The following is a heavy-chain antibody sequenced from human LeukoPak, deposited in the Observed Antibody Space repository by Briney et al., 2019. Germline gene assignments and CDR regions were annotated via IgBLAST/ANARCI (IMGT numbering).Heavy chain of an antibody. V-gene: IGHV3-23*01. J-gene: IGHJ5*02. CDR1: GFTLSIYA. Sequence: PGGSLRLSCASSGFTLSIYAMTWVRQAPGKGLEWVSAISGGGATYYADSVKGRFTISRDNSKNTLYLQMNSLRADDTAVYYCARVGKAARSEWFDPWGQGTLVTVSS. D-gene: IGHD6-6*01. CDR2: ISGGGAT. CDR3: ARVGKAARSEWFDP.